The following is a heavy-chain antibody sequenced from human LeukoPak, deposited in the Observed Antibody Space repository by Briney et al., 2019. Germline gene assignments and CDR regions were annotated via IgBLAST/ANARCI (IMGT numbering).Heavy chain of an antibody. V-gene: IGHV3-23*01. D-gene: IGHD1-26*01. J-gene: IGHJ4*02. CDR2: ISGSGGST. CDR1: GFTVSSNY. CDR3: AKTPIYSGSFRYYFDY. Sequence: GGSLRLSCAASGFTVSSNYMSWVRQAPGKGLEWVSAISGSGGSTYYADSVKGRFTISRDNSKNTLYLQMNSLRAEDTAVYYCAKTPIYSGSFRYYFDYWGQGTLVTVSS.